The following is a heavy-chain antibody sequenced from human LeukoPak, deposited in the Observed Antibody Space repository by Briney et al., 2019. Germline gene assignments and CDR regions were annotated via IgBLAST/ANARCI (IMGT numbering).Heavy chain of an antibody. CDR2: VYPGDSDT. CDR1: GYTFSNYW. CDR3: AIHAHYFDKSGYGS. J-gene: IGHJ4*02. Sequence: GESLKTSCEASGYTFSNYWIGWVRQVPGQGLEWVAFVYPGDSDTRYSPSFQGHVTISADKSISTVYLQWSSLKASDTAMYYCAIHAHYFDKSGYGSWGQGTLVTVSS. V-gene: IGHV5-51*01. D-gene: IGHD3-22*01.